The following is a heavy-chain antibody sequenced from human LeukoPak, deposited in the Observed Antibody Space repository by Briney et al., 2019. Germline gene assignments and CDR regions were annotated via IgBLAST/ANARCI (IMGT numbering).Heavy chain of an antibody. CDR2: ISYDGSNK. CDR3: AKVGHRGGSYHHYYYYYGMDV. V-gene: IGHV3-30*18. D-gene: IGHD2-15*01. CDR1: GFTFSSYG. J-gene: IGHJ6*02. Sequence: GGSLRLSCAASGFTFSSYGMHWVRQAPGKGLEWVAVISYDGSNKYYADSVKGRFTISRDNSKNTLYLQMNSLRAEDTAVYYCAKVGHRGGSYHHYYYYYGMDVWGQGTTVTVSS.